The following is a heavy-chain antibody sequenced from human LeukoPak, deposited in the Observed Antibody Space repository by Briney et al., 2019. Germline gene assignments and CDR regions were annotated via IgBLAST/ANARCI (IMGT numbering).Heavy chain of an antibody. CDR1: GGSFSGYY. J-gene: IGHJ4*02. Sequence: SETLSLTCAVYGGSFSGYYWSWIRQPPGKGLEWIGEIKHSGSTNYNPSLKSRVTISVDTSKNQFSLKLSSVTAADAAVYYCARPIYYYGSGSFAYWGQGTLVTVSS. CDR2: IKHSGST. D-gene: IGHD3-10*01. V-gene: IGHV4-34*01. CDR3: ARPIYYYGSGSFAY.